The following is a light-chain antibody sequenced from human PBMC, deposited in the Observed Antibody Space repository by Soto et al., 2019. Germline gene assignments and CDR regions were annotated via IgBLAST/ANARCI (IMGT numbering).Light chain of an antibody. V-gene: IGKV3-20*01. CDR3: QQHGSSPPSWT. Sequence: EIVLTQSPGTLSLSPGERATLFCRASQSVSNNYLAWYQQKPGQAPRLLIYGASSRATGIPDRFSGSGSGTDFTLTISRLEPEDFAVCYCQQHGSSPPSWTFGQGTKVEIK. CDR1: QSVSNNY. CDR2: GAS. J-gene: IGKJ1*01.